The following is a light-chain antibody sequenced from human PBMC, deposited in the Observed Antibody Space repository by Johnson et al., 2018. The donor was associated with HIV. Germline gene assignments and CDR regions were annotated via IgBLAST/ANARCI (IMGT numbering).Light chain of an antibody. V-gene: IGLV1-51*02. CDR3: GTWDNSLNVYV. CDR2: ENN. J-gene: IGLJ1*01. Sequence: QSVLSQPPSVSAAPGQKVTISCSGGGSNIEVNSVSWYQQLPGTAPRVLIYENNKRPSGIPDRFSGSKSGASATLDLTGLQTGDEADYYCGTWDNSLNVYVFGTGTKVTVL. CDR1: GSNIEVNS.